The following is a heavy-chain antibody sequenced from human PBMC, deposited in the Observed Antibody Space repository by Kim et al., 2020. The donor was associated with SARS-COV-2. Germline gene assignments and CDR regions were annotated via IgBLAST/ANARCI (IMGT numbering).Heavy chain of an antibody. CDR1: GFTFSLYG. Sequence: GGSLRLSCVASGFTFSLYGMHWVRQAPGKGLEWIAIIWYDGTKDYYLDSVRGRFTMSRDNSNNTLYLQMSGLRAEDTAVYYCARNTDYGMDVWGQGTTVTVSS. J-gene: IGHJ6*02. V-gene: IGHV3-33*01. CDR2: IWYDGTKD. CDR3: ARNTDYGMDV.